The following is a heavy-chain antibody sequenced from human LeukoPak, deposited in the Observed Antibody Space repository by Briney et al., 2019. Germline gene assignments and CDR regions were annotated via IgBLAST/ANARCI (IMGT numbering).Heavy chain of an antibody. Sequence: GGSLRLSCAASGFTFSSYWMSWVRQAPGKGLEWVANIKQDGSEKYHVDSVKGRFTISRDNAKNSLYLQMNSLRAEDTAVYYCARHGGSSGWSYYFDYWGQGTLVTVSS. D-gene: IGHD6-19*01. CDR2: IKQDGSEK. CDR3: ARHGGSSGWSYYFDY. J-gene: IGHJ4*02. V-gene: IGHV3-7*01. CDR1: GFTFSSYW.